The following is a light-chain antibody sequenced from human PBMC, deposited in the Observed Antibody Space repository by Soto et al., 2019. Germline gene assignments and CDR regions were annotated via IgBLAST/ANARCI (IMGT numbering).Light chain of an antibody. Sequence: EIVLTQSPGTLSLSPGERATLSCRASQSVSSRSLAWYQQKPGQAPRLLFYGASSRATGIPDRFSGSGSGTDFTLTISRLEPEDLAVYDCQQYGISLRTFGHGTKVEI. V-gene: IGKV3-20*01. CDR2: GAS. J-gene: IGKJ1*01. CDR3: QQYGISLRT. CDR1: QSVSSRS.